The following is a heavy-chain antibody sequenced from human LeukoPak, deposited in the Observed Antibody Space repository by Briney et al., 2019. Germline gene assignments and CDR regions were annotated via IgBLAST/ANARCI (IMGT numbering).Heavy chain of an antibody. D-gene: IGHD3-9*01. CDR1: GFTFSSYA. Sequence: GGSLRLSCAASGFTFSSYAMHWVRQAPGKGLEWVAVISYDGSNKYYTDSVKGRFTISRDNSKNTLYLQMNSLRAEDTAVYYCARDDLTGEMDYWGQGTLVTVSS. CDR2: ISYDGSNK. CDR3: ARDDLTGEMDY. V-gene: IGHV3-30*04. J-gene: IGHJ4*02.